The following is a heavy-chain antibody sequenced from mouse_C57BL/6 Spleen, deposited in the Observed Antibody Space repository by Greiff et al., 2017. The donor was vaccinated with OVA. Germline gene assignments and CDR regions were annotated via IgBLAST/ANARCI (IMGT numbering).Heavy chain of an antibody. CDR2: IRSKSNNYAT. CDR1: GFSFNTYA. J-gene: IGHJ4*01. D-gene: IGHD2-3*01. Sequence: EVKLVESGGGLVQPKGSLKLSCAASGFSFNTYAMNWVRQAPGKGLEWVARIRSKSNNYATYYADSVKDRFTISRDDSESMLYLQMNNLKTEDTAMYYCVRPHLDGYSYAMDYWDQGTSVTVSS. V-gene: IGHV10-1*01. CDR3: VRPHLDGYSYAMDY.